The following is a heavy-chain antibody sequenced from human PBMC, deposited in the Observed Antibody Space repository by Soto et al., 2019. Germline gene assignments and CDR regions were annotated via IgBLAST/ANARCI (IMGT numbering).Heavy chain of an antibody. CDR1: GGSVSSGNYY. V-gene: IGHV4-61*01. CDR2: FYYTGST. CDR3: ARSMHYSDGSNYSPFDY. D-gene: IGHD3-22*01. Sequence: QVQLQESDPGLVKPSETLSLTCTVSGGSVSSGNYYWSWIRQPPGKGLEWIGYFYYTGSTNYNPSLRSRVTISIDASKNPFSLRLSSVTAADTAVYYCARSMHYSDGSNYSPFDYWGQGTLVTVSS. J-gene: IGHJ4*02.